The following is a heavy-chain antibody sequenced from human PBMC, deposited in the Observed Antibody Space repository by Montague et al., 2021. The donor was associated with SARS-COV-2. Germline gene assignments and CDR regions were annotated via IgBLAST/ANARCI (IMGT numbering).Heavy chain of an antibody. CDR2: IDYGGSP. V-gene: IGHV4-61*01. Sequence: SETLSLTCTVSGVSVSNRYTHWSWIRQSPGKGLEWIGHIDYGGSPNYSPSLHSRVTISLDTSKNQLSLRLNSATAADTAAYYCAKEREVVRAARTLVAFDXWGQGTMVTVSS. CDR1: GVSVSNRYTH. J-gene: IGHJ3*01. D-gene: IGHD2-2*01. CDR3: AKEREVVRAARTLVAFDX.